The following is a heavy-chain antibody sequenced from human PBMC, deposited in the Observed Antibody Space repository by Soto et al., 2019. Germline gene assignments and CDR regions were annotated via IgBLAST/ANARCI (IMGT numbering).Heavy chain of an antibody. J-gene: IGHJ6*02. D-gene: IGHD3-10*01. CDR3: AKDHSPARITMVRGVIISYGMDV. V-gene: IGHV3-30*18. CDR2: ISYDGSNK. Sequence: PGGSLRLSCAASGFTFSSYGMHWVRQAPGKGLEWVAVISYDGSNKYYADSVKGRFTISRDNSKNTLYLQMNSLRAEDTAVYYCAKDHSPARITMVRGVIISYGMDVWGQGTTVTVSS. CDR1: GFTFSSYG.